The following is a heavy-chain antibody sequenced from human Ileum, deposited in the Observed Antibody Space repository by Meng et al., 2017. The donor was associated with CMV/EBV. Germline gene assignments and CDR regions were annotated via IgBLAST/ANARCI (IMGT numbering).Heavy chain of an antibody. D-gene: IGHD3-22*01. J-gene: IGHJ4*02. Sequence: VSGGSISRANRWTWVRQTPGKGLEWIGEVYRGGNAMYNPSLQSRLTISVDDSTNQVSLRLRSVTAADTAMYYCTTGSAYSPPGQFHQWGQGTLVTVSS. CDR2: VYRGGNA. V-gene: IGHV4-4*02. CDR1: GGSISRANR. CDR3: TTGSAYSPPGQFHQ.